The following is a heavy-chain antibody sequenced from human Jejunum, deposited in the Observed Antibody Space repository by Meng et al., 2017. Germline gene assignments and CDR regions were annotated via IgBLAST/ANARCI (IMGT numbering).Heavy chain of an antibody. V-gene: IGHV1-18*01. CDR3: TILSHCTGGTCYPYDY. J-gene: IGHJ4*02. D-gene: IGHD2-15*01. Sequence: QVQLVQSGAEGKKPGASVKGSCKTSGYTFTSYGISWVRQAPGQGLEWMGWISAYNGNTNYAQKFQGRVTMTTDTSTSTAYMELRSLRSDDTAVYYCTILSHCTGGTCYPYDYWGQGTLVTVSS. CDR1: GYTFTSYG. CDR2: ISAYNGNT.